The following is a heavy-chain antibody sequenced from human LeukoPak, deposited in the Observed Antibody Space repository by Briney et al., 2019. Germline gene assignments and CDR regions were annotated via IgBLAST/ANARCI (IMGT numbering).Heavy chain of an antibody. V-gene: IGHV1-69*05. Sequence: ASVKVSCKASGGTFSSYAISWVRQAPGQRLEWMGGIIPIFGTANYAQKFQGRVTITTDESTSTAYMELSSLRSEDTAVYYCARHYYGSGSYSPYYFDYWGQGTLVTVSS. CDR3: ARHYYGSGSYSPYYFDY. CDR2: IIPIFGTA. CDR1: GGTFSSYA. D-gene: IGHD3-10*01. J-gene: IGHJ4*02.